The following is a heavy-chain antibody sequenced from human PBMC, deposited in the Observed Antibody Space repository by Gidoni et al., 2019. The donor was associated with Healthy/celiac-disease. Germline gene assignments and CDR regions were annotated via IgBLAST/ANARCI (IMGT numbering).Heavy chain of an antibody. J-gene: IGHJ6*02. V-gene: IGHV3-66*02. CDR3: ARDDPKNERGYRQKIYYGMDV. CDR1: GFTFSSNY. D-gene: IGHD5-18*01. Sequence: EVQLVESGGGLVQPGGYLRLSCAASGFTFSSNYMSWVRQAPGKGLEWFSVIYSGGSTYYADSVKGRFTISRDNSKNTLYLQMNSLRAEDTAVYYCARDDPKNERGYRQKIYYGMDVWGQGTTVTVSS. CDR2: IYSGGST.